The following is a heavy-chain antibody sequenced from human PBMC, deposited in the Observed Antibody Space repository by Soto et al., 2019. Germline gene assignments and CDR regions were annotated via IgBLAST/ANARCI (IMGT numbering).Heavy chain of an antibody. J-gene: IGHJ2*01. D-gene: IGHD5-18*01. CDR3: ARDRVRWIQFEWYFNL. V-gene: IGHV1-18*01. CDR2: ISAYNGKT. CDR1: CYTFTMYF. Sequence: ASLNVSFKASCYTFTMYFIILLLHSPLQWRELMGFISAYNGKTNYAKNLQGRVTITTDTSTSTAYMELRSLRSDDTVVYYCARDRVRWIQFEWYFNLWARGTMVTVSS.